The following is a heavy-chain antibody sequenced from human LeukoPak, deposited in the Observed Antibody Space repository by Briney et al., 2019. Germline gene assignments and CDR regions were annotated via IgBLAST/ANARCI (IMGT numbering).Heavy chain of an antibody. CDR1: GFTLNNYW. D-gene: IGHD3-22*01. V-gene: IGHV3-74*01. CDR3: ARARYDSSGYYGPFDS. Sequence: GRSLRLSCAPSGFTLNNYWMHCVRHAPGKGLVWVSRINTYGTSTTYADSVRGRFTLSRDNAKSTLYLQMNSLGAEDTAVYYCARARYDSSGYYGPFDSWGQGILVTVSS. CDR2: INTYGTST. J-gene: IGHJ5*01.